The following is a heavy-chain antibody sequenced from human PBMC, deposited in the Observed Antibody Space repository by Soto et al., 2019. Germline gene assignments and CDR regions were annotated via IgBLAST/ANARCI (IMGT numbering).Heavy chain of an antibody. D-gene: IGHD3-10*01. Sequence: PGGSLRLSCAASGFTFSSYSMNWVRQAPGKGLEWVSSISSSSSYIYYADSVKGRFTISRDNAKNSLYLQMNSLRAEDTAVYCCARDRRPEEVAGNNYYYYYGMDVSGQGTTVTVYS. V-gene: IGHV3-21*01. J-gene: IGHJ6*02. CDR2: ISSSSSYI. CDR3: ARDRRPEEVAGNNYYYYYGMDV. CDR1: GFTFSSYS.